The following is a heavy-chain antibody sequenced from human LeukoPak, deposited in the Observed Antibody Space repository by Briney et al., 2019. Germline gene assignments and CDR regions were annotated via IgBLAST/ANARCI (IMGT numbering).Heavy chain of an antibody. J-gene: IGHJ4*02. CDR3: AREGNSGSYENYFDS. CDR1: GFSISSGYY. Sequence: PSETLSLTCSVSGFSISSGYYWAWIRQPPGKGLEWVASTHKSRTHNYSPSLRSRVTISVDTSKNQFSLRMSSVTAADTAVYYCAREGNSGSYENYFDSWGQGMLVTVSS. D-gene: IGHD1-26*01. V-gene: IGHV4-38-2*02. CDR2: THKSRTH.